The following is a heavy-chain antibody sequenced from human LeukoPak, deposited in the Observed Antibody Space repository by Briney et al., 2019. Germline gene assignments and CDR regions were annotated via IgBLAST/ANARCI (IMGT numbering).Heavy chain of an antibody. D-gene: IGHD6-6*01. Sequence: GGSLRLSCAVSGFTFSGFWMSWSRQAPGKGLEWVASINSDGSEGYYADVVKGRFTISRDNAKNSLYLQINSLRAEDTAVYYCARSSYSSSSSVWGQGTMVAVSS. CDR1: GFTFSGFW. J-gene: IGHJ3*01. CDR2: INSDGSEG. CDR3: ARSSYSSSSSV. V-gene: IGHV3-7*03.